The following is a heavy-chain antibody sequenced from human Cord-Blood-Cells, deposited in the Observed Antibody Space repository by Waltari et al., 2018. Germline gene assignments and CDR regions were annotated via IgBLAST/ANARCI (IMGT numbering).Heavy chain of an antibody. CDR3: ARAGWEDSSGFDY. D-gene: IGHD6-19*01. CDR1: GGSISSYY. CDR2: IYYSGST. Sequence: QVQLQESGPGLVKPSETLSLTCTVSGGSISSYYCSWIRQPPGKGLECIGYIYYSGSTNYNPSLKSRVTISVDTSKNQFSLKLSSVTAADTAVYYCARAGWEDSSGFDYWGQGTLVTVSS. J-gene: IGHJ4*02. V-gene: IGHV4-59*01.